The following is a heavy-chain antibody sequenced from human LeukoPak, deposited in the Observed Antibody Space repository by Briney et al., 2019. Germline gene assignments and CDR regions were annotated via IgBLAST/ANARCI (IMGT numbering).Heavy chain of an antibody. CDR1: GGSISSYY. J-gene: IGHJ6*03. CDR3: ARSIVVVPAAMQGYYYYYMDV. D-gene: IGHD2-2*01. Sequence: SETLSLTCTVSGGSISSYYWSWIRQPPGKGLEWIGYIYYSGSTNYNPSLKGRVTISVDTSKNQFSLKLSSVTAADTAVYYCARSIVVVPAAMQGYYYYYMDVWGKGTTVTVSS. CDR2: IYYSGST. V-gene: IGHV4-59*08.